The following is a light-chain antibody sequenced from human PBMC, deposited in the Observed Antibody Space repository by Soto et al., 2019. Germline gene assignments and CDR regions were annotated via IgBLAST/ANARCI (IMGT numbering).Light chain of an antibody. CDR2: EVS. J-gene: IGLJ1*01. CDR1: SSDVGGYNY. Sequence: QSVLTQPASVSGSPGPSITISCTGTSSDVGGYNYVSWYQQQPGKAPKLMIYEVSNRPSGVSNRFSGSKSGNTASLTISGLQAEDEADYYCSSYTSSSTLYVFGTGTKVTVL. CDR3: SSYTSSSTLYV. V-gene: IGLV2-14*01.